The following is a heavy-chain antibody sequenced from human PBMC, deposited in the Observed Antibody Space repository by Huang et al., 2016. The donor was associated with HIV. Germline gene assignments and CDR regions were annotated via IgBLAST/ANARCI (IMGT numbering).Heavy chain of an antibody. CDR3: ARDRNTAMEGGYNWFDP. J-gene: IGHJ5*02. D-gene: IGHD5-18*01. Sequence: QVQLVQSGAEVKKPGSSVKVSCKASGGTFSSYAISWVRQAPGQGLEGMGGIIPIFGTANYAQKFQGRVTITADESTSTAYMELSSLRSEDTAVYYCARDRNTAMEGGYNWFDPWGQGTLVTVSS. V-gene: IGHV1-69*01. CDR1: GGTFSSYA. CDR2: IIPIFGTA.